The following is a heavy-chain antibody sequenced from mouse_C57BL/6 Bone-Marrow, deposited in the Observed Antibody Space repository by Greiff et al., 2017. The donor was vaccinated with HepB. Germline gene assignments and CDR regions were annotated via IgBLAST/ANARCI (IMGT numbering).Heavy chain of an antibody. Sequence: VQLQQSGAELVRPGTSVKVSCKASGYAFTNYLIEWVKQRPGQGLEWIGVINPGSGGTNYNEKFKGKATLTADKSSSTAYMQLSSLTSEDSAVYFCARAGVARNFDYWGQGTTLTVSS. V-gene: IGHV1-54*01. CDR1: GYAFTNYL. CDR2: INPGSGGT. D-gene: IGHD1-1*01. CDR3: ARAGVARNFDY. J-gene: IGHJ2*01.